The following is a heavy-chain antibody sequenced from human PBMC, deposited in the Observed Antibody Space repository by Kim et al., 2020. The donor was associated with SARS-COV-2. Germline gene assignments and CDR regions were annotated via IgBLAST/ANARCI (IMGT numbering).Heavy chain of an antibody. J-gene: IGHJ3*02. CDR2: IYSGGSST. Sequence: GGSLRLSCAASGFTFSSYAMSWVRQAPGKGLEWVSVIYSGGSSTYYADSVKGRFTISRDNSKNTLYLQMNSLRAEDTAVYYCAKVTMVRGVDDAFDIWGQGTMVTVSS. V-gene: IGHV3-23*03. CDR1: GFTFSSYA. D-gene: IGHD3-10*01. CDR3: AKVTMVRGVDDAFDI.